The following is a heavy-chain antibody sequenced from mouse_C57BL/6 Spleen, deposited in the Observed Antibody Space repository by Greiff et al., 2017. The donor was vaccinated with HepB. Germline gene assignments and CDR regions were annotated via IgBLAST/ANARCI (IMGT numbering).Heavy chain of an antibody. J-gene: IGHJ3*01. D-gene: IGHD3-2*02. CDR3: AITAQATWFAY. CDR1: GYTFTDNT. V-gene: IGHV1-78*01. Sequence: VQLQQSDAELVKPGASVKISCKVSGYTFTDNTIHWMKQRPEQGLEWIGYIYPRDGSTKYNEKFKGKATLTADKSSSTAYMQSNSLTSEDSAVYFCAITAQATWFAYGGQGTLVTVSA. CDR2: IYPRDGST.